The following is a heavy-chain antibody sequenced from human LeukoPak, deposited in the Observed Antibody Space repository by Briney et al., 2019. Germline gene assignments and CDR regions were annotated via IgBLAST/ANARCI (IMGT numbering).Heavy chain of an antibody. CDR2: IYYSGST. Sequence: SETLSLTCTVSGGSLSSYYWSWIRQPPGKGLVWIGYIYYSGSTYYNPSLRSRVTISVDTSKNQFSLKLSSVTAADTAMYYCARFGSLREPIHDYWGQGTLVTVSS. V-gene: IGHV4-59*01. CDR3: ARFGSLREPIHDY. J-gene: IGHJ4*02. CDR1: GGSLSSYY. D-gene: IGHD3-16*01.